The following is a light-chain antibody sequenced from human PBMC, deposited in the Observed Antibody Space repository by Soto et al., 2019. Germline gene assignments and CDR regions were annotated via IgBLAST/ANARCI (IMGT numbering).Light chain of an antibody. CDR2: DAS. J-gene: IGKJ5*01. CDR3: QQYDTFPP. CDR1: QDITNF. V-gene: IGKV1-33*01. Sequence: DIQMTQSPSSLSASVGDRVTITCQASQDITNFLNWYQQKPGKAPRLLISDASHLEVGVPSRFSGRGSGTEFTFTISSLQPEDIATYYCQQYDTFPPFGQGTRLEIK.